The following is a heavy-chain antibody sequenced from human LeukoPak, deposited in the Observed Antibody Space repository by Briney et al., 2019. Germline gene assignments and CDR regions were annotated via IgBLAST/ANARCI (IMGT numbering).Heavy chain of an antibody. J-gene: IGHJ4*02. CDR3: ARLSVGGGSGMRDY. V-gene: IGHV4-59*08. Sequence: PSETLSLTCTVSGGSISSYYWSWIRQPPGKGLEWIGYIYYSGSTNYNPSLKSRVTISVDTSKNQFSLKLSSVTAADTAVYYCARLSVGGGSGMRDYWGQGTLVTVSS. CDR2: IYYSGST. CDR1: GGSISSYY. D-gene: IGHD2-15*01.